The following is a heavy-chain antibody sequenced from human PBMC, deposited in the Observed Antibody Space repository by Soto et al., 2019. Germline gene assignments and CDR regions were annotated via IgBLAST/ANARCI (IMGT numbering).Heavy chain of an antibody. D-gene: IGHD4-17*01. Sequence: GGSLRLSCAASGFTFSSYGMHWVRQAPGKGLEWVAVIWYDGSNKYYADSVKGRFTISRDNSKNTLYLQMNSLRAEDTAVYYCARPHYGGNSLGFFGDAFDIWGQGTMVTVSS. V-gene: IGHV3-33*01. CDR2: IWYDGSNK. CDR3: ARPHYGGNSLGFFGDAFDI. CDR1: GFTFSSYG. J-gene: IGHJ3*02.